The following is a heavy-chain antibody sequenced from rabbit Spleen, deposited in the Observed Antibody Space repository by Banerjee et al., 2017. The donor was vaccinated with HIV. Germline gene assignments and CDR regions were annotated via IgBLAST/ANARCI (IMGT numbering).Heavy chain of an antibody. V-gene: IGHV1S40*01. CDR2: IYSSSSGNT. D-gene: IGHD6-1*01. CDR3: ARPNYSYIRYGTTRLDL. J-gene: IGHJ3*01. CDR1: GFSFSSSDY. Sequence: QSLEESGGDLVKPGGTLTLTCTASGFSFSSSDYMCWVRQAPGKGLEWIGCIYSSSSGNTYYASWAQGRFTISKTSSTTVTLKMTSLTAADTATYFCARPNYSYIRYGTTRLDLWGPGTLVTVS.